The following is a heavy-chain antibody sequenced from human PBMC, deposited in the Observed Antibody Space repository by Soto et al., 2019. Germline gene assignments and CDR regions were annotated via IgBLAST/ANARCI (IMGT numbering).Heavy chain of an antibody. CDR3: ARQKAYASSVYV. CDR1: GGSFSGYY. V-gene: IGHV4-34*01. Sequence: QVQLQQWGAGLLKPSETLSLTCAVYGGSFSGYYWSWIRQPPGKGLEWIGEINHSGSTNYNPSLKSRVTISVDTSKNPFSLKLSSVTAADTAVYYCARQKAYASSVYVWGQGTTVTVSS. D-gene: IGHD3-22*01. J-gene: IGHJ6*02. CDR2: INHSGST.